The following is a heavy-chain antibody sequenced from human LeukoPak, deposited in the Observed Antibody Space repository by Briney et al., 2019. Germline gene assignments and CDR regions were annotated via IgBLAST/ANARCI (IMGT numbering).Heavy chain of an antibody. V-gene: IGHV3-13*01. CDR1: GFTFSNYD. D-gene: IGHD2-21*02. J-gene: IGHJ4*02. Sequence: PGGSLRLSCAASGFTFSNYDMHWVRQATGKGLEWVSAISAAGDTYYLDSVKGRFTISRENAKNSLYLQMNSLRAGDTAVYYCVALGDRIYWGQGTLVTVSS. CDR3: VALGDRIY. CDR2: ISAAGDT.